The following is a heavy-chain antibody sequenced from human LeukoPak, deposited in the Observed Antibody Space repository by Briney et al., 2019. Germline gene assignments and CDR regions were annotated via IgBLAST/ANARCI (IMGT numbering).Heavy chain of an antibody. CDR2: INWNGGST. CDR1: GFXFSSNS. V-gene: IGHV3-20*04. Sequence: PGGSLRLSCAASGFXFSSNSMSWVRQAPGKGLEWVSGINWNGGSTGYADSLKGRFTISRDNAKNSLYLQMNSLRAEDTALYYCARGYGSGEDGDYWGQGTLVTVSS. D-gene: IGHD3-10*01. CDR3: ARGYGSGEDGDY. J-gene: IGHJ4*02.